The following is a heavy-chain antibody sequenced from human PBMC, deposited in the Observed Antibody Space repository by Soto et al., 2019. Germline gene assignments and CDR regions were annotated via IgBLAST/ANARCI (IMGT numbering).Heavy chain of an antibody. J-gene: IGHJ6*02. D-gene: IGHD3-10*01. CDR3: ARPVRGVIITPYEYGMDV. Sequence: QTGGSLRLSCAASGFTFSSYSMNWVRQAPGKGLEWVSYISSSSSTIYYADSVKGRFTISRDNAKNSLYLQMNSLRDEDTAVYYCARPVRGVIITPYEYGMDVWGQGTTVTVSS. CDR2: ISSSSSTI. V-gene: IGHV3-48*02. CDR1: GFTFSSYS.